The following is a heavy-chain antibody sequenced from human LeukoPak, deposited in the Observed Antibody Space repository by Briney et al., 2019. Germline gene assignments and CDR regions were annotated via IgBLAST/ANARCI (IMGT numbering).Heavy chain of an antibody. CDR2: ISAYNGNT. V-gene: IGHV1-18*01. J-gene: IGHJ1*01. D-gene: IGHD3-22*01. Sequence: GASVKVSYKASGYTFTSYGISWVRQAPGQGLEWMGWISAYNGNTNYAQKLQGRVTMTTDTSTSTAYMELRSLRSDDTAVYYCARTATYYDSSGYRVFQHWGQGTLVTVSS. CDR3: ARTATYYDSSGYRVFQH. CDR1: GYTFTSYG.